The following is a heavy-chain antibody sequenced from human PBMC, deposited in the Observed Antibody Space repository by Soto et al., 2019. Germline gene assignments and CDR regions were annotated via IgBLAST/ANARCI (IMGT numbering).Heavy chain of an antibody. CDR1: GGSVSSGSYY. Sequence: SETLSLTCTVSGGSVSSGSYYWNWIRQPPGKGLEWIGYVYYTGSTGYNPSLKSRVTISVDTSKNQFSLKLNSVTAADTAVYYCARVDSISLYEGNWFDPWGQGTLVTVSS. CDR2: VYYTGST. V-gene: IGHV4-61*01. D-gene: IGHD6-13*01. CDR3: ARVDSISLYEGNWFDP. J-gene: IGHJ5*02.